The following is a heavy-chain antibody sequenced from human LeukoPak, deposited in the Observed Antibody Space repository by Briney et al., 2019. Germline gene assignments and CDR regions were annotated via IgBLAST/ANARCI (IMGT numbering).Heavy chain of an antibody. D-gene: IGHD3-16*01. J-gene: IGHJ4*02. CDR1: GFTFSSYA. CDR3: AGGVQFFDS. Sequence: GGSLRLSRAASGFTFSSYAMSWVRQAPGKGLEWLAFVSSSGTNMYYTDSVKGRFTISRDNAKNALYLRMNSLRAEDTAVYYCAGGVQFFDSWGQGTLVTVSS. V-gene: IGHV3-48*04. CDR2: VSSSGTNM.